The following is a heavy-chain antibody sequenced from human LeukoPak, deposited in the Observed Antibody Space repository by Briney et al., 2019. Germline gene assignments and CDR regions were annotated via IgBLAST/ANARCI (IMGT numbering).Heavy chain of an antibody. Sequence: PGGSLRLSCAASGFTSSSYWVSWVRQAPGKGLEWVANIKQDGSEKYYVDSVKGRFTISRDTAKNSLYLQMNSLRAEDTAVYYCARDIIMITFGGALRGYYFDYWGQGTLVTVSS. D-gene: IGHD3-16*01. V-gene: IGHV3-7*01. CDR2: IKQDGSEK. CDR3: ARDIIMITFGGALRGYYFDY. J-gene: IGHJ4*02. CDR1: GFTSSSYW.